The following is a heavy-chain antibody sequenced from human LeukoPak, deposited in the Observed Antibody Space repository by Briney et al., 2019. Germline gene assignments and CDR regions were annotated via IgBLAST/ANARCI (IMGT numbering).Heavy chain of an antibody. CDR3: ASEDSSSWPLGSWFDP. CDR2: IIPIFGTA. V-gene: IGHV1-69*13. CDR1: GGTFSSYA. D-gene: IGHD6-13*01. J-gene: IGHJ5*02. Sequence: SVKVSCKASGGTFSSYAISWVRQAPGQGLEWMGGIIPIFGTANYAQKFQGRVTITADESTSTAYMELSSLRSEDTAVYYCASEDSSSWPLGSWFDPWGQGTLVTVSS.